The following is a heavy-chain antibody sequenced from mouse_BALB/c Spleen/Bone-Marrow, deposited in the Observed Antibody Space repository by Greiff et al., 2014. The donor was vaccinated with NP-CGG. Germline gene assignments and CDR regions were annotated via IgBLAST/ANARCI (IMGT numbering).Heavy chain of an antibody. V-gene: IGHV3-1*02. CDR2: SKISGST. CDR1: GYPRTRGQS. Sequence: EVQRVESGPDLVKPSQSLSLTCTVTGYPRTRGQSRHRSRQSPGNKPERMGYSKISGSTNYNPSLKSRISITRDTSKNQFFLQLNSVTTEDTATYYCARRGLDYYGSSYWYFDVWGAGTTVTVSS. D-gene: IGHD1-1*01. CDR3: ARRGLDYYGSSYWYFDV. J-gene: IGHJ1*01.